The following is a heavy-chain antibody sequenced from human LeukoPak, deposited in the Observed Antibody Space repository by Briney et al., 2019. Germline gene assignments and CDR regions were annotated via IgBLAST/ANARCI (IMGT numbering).Heavy chain of an antibody. CDR2: INPNSGGT. J-gene: IGHJ4*02. CDR1: GYTFTGYY. D-gene: IGHD3-22*01. CDR3: ARGISSGYYLFDY. Sequence: GASVKVSCKASGYTFTGYYMHWVRQAPGQGLEWMGWINPNSGGTSYAQKFQGRVTMTRDTSANTAYMELSRLRSDDTAVYYCARGISSGYYLFDYWGQGTLVTVSS. V-gene: IGHV1-2*02.